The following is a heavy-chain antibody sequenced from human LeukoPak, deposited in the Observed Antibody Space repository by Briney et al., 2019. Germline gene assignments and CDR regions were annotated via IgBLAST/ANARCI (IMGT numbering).Heavy chain of an antibody. Sequence: GGSLRLSCAASGFTFSSYSMNWVRQAPGKGLEWVSSISSSSSYIYYADSVKGRFTISRDNAKNSLYLQMNSLRAEDTAVYYCARWVYGSGNYYNVQYHYYMDVWGKGTTVTISS. CDR2: ISSSSSYI. CDR3: ARWVYGSGNYYNVQYHYYMDV. D-gene: IGHD3-10*01. V-gene: IGHV3-21*01. CDR1: GFTFSSYS. J-gene: IGHJ6*03.